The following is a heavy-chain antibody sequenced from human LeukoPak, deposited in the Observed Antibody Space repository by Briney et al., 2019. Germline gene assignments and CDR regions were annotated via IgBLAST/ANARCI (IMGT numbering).Heavy chain of an antibody. CDR2: IYYSGST. CDR3: AREVYIYYDSSGHLDY. J-gene: IGHJ4*02. V-gene: IGHV4-39*07. CDR1: GGSISSSSYY. D-gene: IGHD3-22*01. Sequence: TSETLSLTCTVSGGSISSSSYYWGWIRQPPGKGLEWIGSIYYSGSTYYNPSLKSRVTISVDTSKNQFSLKLSSVTAADTAVYYCAREVYIYYDSSGHLDYWGQGTLVTVSS.